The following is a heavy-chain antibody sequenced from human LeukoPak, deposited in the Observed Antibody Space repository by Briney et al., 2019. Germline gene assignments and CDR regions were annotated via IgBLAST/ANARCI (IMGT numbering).Heavy chain of an antibody. V-gene: IGHV3-48*02. J-gene: IGHJ4*02. CDR3: ARSGYGSRWYFFDH. D-gene: IGHD6-13*01. CDR1: GFTFSTYS. CDR2: ISSSSSSI. Sequence: GGSLRLSCAASGFTFSTYSINWVRQAPGKGLEWVSHISSSSSSIYYADSVKGRFSISRDNAKNSLYLQMNSLRDEDTAVYYCARSGYGSRWYFFDHWGQGTLVTVSS.